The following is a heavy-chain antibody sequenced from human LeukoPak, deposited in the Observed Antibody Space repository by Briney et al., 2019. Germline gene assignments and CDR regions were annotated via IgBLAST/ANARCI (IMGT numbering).Heavy chain of an antibody. CDR2: IYYSGST. V-gene: IGHV4-39*01. J-gene: IGHJ4*02. CDR3: ARHGPASYYDSSGRFDY. D-gene: IGHD3-22*01. Sequence: PSETLSLTCTVSGGSISSSSYYWGWIHQPPGKGLEWIGSIYYSGSTYYNPSLKSRVTISVDTSKNQFSLKLSSVTAADTAVYYCARHGPASYYDSSGRFDYWGQGTLVTVSS. CDR1: GGSISSSSYY.